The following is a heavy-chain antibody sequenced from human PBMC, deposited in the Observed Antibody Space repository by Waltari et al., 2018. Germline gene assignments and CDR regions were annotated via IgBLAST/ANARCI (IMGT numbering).Heavy chain of an antibody. CDR2: VSYSGTT. J-gene: IGHJ3*01. D-gene: IGHD5-12*01. CDR3: ATYIGASVGTAAFDV. CDR1: GVSITSTRHY. V-gene: IGHV4-39*01. Sequence: QLQLQESGPRLVRPSATLSPICRVSGVSITSTRHYWAWIRQSPGQGLEWIGTVSYSGTTYISPSLKSRVYVSRDTSKNQVALILGSVTAADMAVYYCATYIGASVGTAAFDVWGQGTMVTVSS.